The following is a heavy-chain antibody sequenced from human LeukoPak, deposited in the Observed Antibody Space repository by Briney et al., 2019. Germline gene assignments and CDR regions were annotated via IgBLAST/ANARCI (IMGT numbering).Heavy chain of an antibody. J-gene: IGHJ6*03. CDR3: ARDRTGVDRYYYYYMDV. CDR2: IYYSGST. Sequence: SETLSLTCTVSGGSISSSSYYWGWIRQPPGKGLEWIGSIYYSGSTYYNPSLKSRVTISVDTSKNQFSLKLSSVTAADTAVYYCARDRTGVDRYYYYYMDVWGKETTVTVSS. V-gene: IGHV4-39*07. D-gene: IGHD2-8*01. CDR1: GGSISSSSYY.